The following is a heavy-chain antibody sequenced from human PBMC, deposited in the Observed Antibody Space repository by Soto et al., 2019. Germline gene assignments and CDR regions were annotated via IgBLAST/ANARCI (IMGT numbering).Heavy chain of an antibody. CDR2: ISYTGRT. J-gene: IGHJ5*02. Sequence: QVQLQGSGPGLVKPSQTLSLTCSVSGGSINSGAYYWGWIRQHPGKGLEWIGYISYTGRTYSNPSLQSRVTIALDMSESQFSLKLTAVTAADTAVYLCARVSATGTRCIDPWGQGTLVTVSP. CDR1: GGSINSGAYY. V-gene: IGHV4-31*03. D-gene: IGHD6-13*01. CDR3: ARVSATGTRCIDP.